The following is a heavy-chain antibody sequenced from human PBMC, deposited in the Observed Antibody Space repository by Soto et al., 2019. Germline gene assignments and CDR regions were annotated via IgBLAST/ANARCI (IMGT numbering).Heavy chain of an antibody. V-gene: IGHV4-59*01. D-gene: IGHD2-2*01. Sequence: SETLYLTCTVSGGSISRYYWSWIRQPPGKGLEWVGYIYYSGSTNYNPSLKCRVTISVDTYKNQFSLKLSSVTAADTAVYYCARDHLTDCSSTSCRTGPYYYGMDVWGQGTTVTVPS. CDR2: IYYSGST. J-gene: IGHJ6*02. CDR3: ARDHLTDCSSTSCRTGPYYYGMDV. CDR1: GGSISRYY.